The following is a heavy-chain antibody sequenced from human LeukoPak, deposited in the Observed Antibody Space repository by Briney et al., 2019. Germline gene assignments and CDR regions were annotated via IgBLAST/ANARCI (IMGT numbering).Heavy chain of an antibody. CDR1: GFTFSSYA. D-gene: IGHD3-3*01. V-gene: IGHV3-23*01. CDR2: ISGSGGST. CDR3: AKDSIFGVVITEYFDY. J-gene: IGHJ4*02. Sequence: GGSLRLSCAASGFTFSSYAMSWVRQAPGKGLEWVSAISGSGGSTYYADSVKGRFTISRDNSKNTLYLQMNSLRAEDTAVYYCAKDSIFGVVITEYFDYWGQGTLVTVS.